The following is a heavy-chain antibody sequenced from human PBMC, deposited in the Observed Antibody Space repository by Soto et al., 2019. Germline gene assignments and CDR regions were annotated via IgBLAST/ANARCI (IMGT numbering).Heavy chain of an antibody. D-gene: IGHD1-26*01. CDR2: ISGSGDST. J-gene: IGHJ4*02. CDR1: GFTFSSYA. V-gene: IGHV3-23*01. Sequence: EVQLLESGGGLVQAGGSLRLSCAASGFTFSSYAMRWVRQAPGKGLEWVSAISGSGDSTYYADSVKGRFTISRDNSKNTVYLQMNSLRGEDTAVYYCARRGSGSYYDYWGQGTLVTVSS. CDR3: ARRGSGSYYDY.